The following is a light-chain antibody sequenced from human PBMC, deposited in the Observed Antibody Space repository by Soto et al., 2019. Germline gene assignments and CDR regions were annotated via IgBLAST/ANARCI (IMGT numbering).Light chain of an antibody. V-gene: IGKV3-15*01. CDR2: GTI. J-gene: IGKJ5*01. CDR3: QQYSNWHPIT. Sequence: EIVMTQSPATLSVSPVERVTLYCRSSQSVTNLAWYQQTPGQAPRLLIYGTITRATGVPASFSGSGSGTEFTLTIRSLQSEDFAVYYCQQYSNWHPITFGQGTRLEIK. CDR1: QSVTN.